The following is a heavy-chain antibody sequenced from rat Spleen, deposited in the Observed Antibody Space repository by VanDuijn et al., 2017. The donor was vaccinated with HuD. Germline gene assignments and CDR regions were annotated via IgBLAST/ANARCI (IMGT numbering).Heavy chain of an antibody. J-gene: IGHJ2*01. CDR1: GFTFNNYW. Sequence: EVQLVESGGGLVQPGRSLKLSCVASGFTFNNYWMTWIRQAPGKGLEWIASITKTGGSTYYPDSVKGRFTIARDKAKSTLSLQMNSLRSEDTANYYCARHRDWGRGWFAYWGQGVMVTVSS. D-gene: IGHD5-1*01. CDR3: ARHRDWGRGWFAY. CDR2: ITKTGGST. V-gene: IGHV5-31*01.